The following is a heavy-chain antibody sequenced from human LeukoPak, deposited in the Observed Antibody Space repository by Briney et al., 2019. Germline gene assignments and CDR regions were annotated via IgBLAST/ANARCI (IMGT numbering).Heavy chain of an antibody. CDR3: ARAVGRYLTPGNDAFDN. J-gene: IGHJ3*02. V-gene: IGHV3-33*08. CDR2: IWYDGSNK. CDR1: GITFTSSG. D-gene: IGHD3-9*01. Sequence: GRSLRLSGTALGITFTSSGMDWFRQAPGRGLEWVAFIWYDGSNKYYADSVEGRFTISRDNSKNTLYLQMNSLRAEDTAVYYCARAVGRYLTPGNDAFDNWGLGTVVTVSS.